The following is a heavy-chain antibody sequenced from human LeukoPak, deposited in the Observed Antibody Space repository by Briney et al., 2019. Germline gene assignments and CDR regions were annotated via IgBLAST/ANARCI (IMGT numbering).Heavy chain of an antibody. CDR3: ASAPYYYDSSGQLGY. D-gene: IGHD3-22*01. CDR1: GFTFEDYA. Sequence: PGRSLRLSCAASGFTFEDYAMHWVRQAPGKGLEWVSGISWNSGSIGYADSVKGRFTISRDNAKNSLYLQMNSLRAEDTALYYCASAPYYYDSSGQLGYWGQGTLVTVSS. CDR2: ISWNSGSI. V-gene: IGHV3-9*01. J-gene: IGHJ4*02.